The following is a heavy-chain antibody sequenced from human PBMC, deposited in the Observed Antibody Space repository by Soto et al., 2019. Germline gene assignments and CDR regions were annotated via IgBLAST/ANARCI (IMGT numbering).Heavy chain of an antibody. Sequence: EVQLLESGGGLVQPGGSLRLSCAASGFTFSSYAMSWVRQAPGKGLEWVSAISGSGGSTYYADSVKGRFTISRDNSKNTLYLQMNSLRAEDTAVYYCAKGLRVVPAAIDYYYYYMDVWGKWTTVTVSS. CDR3: AKGLRVVPAAIDYYYYYMDV. J-gene: IGHJ6*03. V-gene: IGHV3-23*01. CDR2: ISGSGGST. CDR1: GFTFSSYA. D-gene: IGHD2-2*02.